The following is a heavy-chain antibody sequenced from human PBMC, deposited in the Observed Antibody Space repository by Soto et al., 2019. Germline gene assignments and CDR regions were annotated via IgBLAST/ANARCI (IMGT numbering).Heavy chain of an antibody. CDR2: RNPNSGNT. Sequence: QVQLVQSGAEVKKPGASVKVSCKASGYTFTSYDINWVRQATGQGLEWMGWRNPNSGNTGYAQKFRGRVTMTRNTSISTAYMELTSLRSEDTAVYYCARERTGTPSMDVWGQGTTVTDSS. CDR3: ARERTGTPSMDV. V-gene: IGHV1-8*01. J-gene: IGHJ6*01. CDR1: GYTFTSYD. D-gene: IGHD1-1*01.